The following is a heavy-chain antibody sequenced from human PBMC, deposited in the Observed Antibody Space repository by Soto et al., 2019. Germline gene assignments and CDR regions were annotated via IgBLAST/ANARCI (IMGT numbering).Heavy chain of an antibody. D-gene: IGHD3-3*01. CDR1: GYTFTSYD. Sequence: QVQLVQSGAEVKKPGASVKVSCKASGYTFTSYDINWVRQATGQGLEWMGWMNPNSGNTGYAQKFQGRVTMTRNTAISTAYMELSSLRSEDTAVYYCASGATIFGVVIIGGEYFQHWGQGTLVTVSS. CDR2: MNPNSGNT. V-gene: IGHV1-8*01. CDR3: ASGATIFGVVIIGGEYFQH. J-gene: IGHJ1*01.